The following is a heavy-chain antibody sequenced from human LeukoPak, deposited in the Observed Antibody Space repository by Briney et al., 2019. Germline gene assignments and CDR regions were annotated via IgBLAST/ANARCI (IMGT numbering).Heavy chain of an antibody. V-gene: IGHV4-59*12. Sequence: SETLSLTCTVSGGSITSYYWSWIRQPPGKGLEWIGFIYYTRNTNYNPSLKSRVTISVDKSKNQFSLKLSSVTAADTAVYYCARVLGWFPYFDYWGQGTLVTVSS. CDR3: ARVLGWFPYFDY. J-gene: IGHJ4*02. CDR1: GGSITSYY. CDR2: IYYTRNT. D-gene: IGHD3/OR15-3a*01.